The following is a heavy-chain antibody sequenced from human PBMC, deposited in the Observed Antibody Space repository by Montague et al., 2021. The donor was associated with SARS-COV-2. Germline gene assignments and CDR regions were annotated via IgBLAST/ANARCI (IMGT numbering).Heavy chain of an antibody. J-gene: IGHJ3*02. Sequence: PALVKPTQTLTLTCTFSGFSLTTSGMSVTWFRQPPGKALEWLARIDWDADTYYRTSLETRLTLSKDTSKNQVALTMTNVDPADTGTYFCARMRRHGGSVLDDPFDMWGQGTFVTVSS. V-gene: IGHV2-70*11. D-gene: IGHD1-26*01. CDR2: IDWDADT. CDR3: ARMRRHGGSVLDDPFDM. CDR1: GFSLTTSGMS.